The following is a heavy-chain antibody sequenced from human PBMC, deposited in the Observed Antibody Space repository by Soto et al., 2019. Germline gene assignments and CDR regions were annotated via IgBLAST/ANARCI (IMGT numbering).Heavy chain of an antibody. Sequence: EVPLLESGGGLVQPGGSLRLSCAASGFTFSSYAMSWVRQAPGKGLEWVSAISGSGGSTYYADSVKGRFTISRDNSKNTLYLQMNSLRAEDTAVYYCAKLIQPYSSSWDFDYWGQGTLVTVSS. D-gene: IGHD6-13*01. CDR1: GFTFSSYA. CDR3: AKLIQPYSSSWDFDY. V-gene: IGHV3-23*01. J-gene: IGHJ4*02. CDR2: ISGSGGST.